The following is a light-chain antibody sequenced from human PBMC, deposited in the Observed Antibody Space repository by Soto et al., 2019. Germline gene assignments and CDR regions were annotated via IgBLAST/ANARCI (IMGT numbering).Light chain of an antibody. CDR2: AAS. J-gene: IGKJ4*01. CDR1: QSISYY. V-gene: IGKV1-39*01. CDR3: QQTYSNLLS. Sequence: DIQLTQSPSSLSASVGDRVTITCRASQSISYYLNWYQQKPGKAPKVLISAASSLQSGVPSRFSGSGSGTNFALTISGLEPEDSATYYCQQTYSNLLSFGGGTKVEAK.